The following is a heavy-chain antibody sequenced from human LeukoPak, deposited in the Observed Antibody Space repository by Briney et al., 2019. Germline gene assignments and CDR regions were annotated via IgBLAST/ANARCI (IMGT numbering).Heavy chain of an antibody. CDR3: ATARQWLLGLGY. Sequence: ASVKVSCKVSGYTLTELSMHRVRQAPGKGLEWMGGFDPEDGETIYAQKFQGRVTMTEDTSTDTAYMELSSLRSEDTAVYYCATARQWLLGLGYWGQGTLVTVSS. CDR2: FDPEDGET. J-gene: IGHJ4*02. CDR1: GYTLTELS. V-gene: IGHV1-24*01. D-gene: IGHD6-19*01.